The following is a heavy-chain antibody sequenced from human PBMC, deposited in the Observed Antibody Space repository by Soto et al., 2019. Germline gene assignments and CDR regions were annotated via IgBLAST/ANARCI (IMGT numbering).Heavy chain of an antibody. CDR1: GYSFTSYW. J-gene: IGHJ6*02. CDR2: IDPSDSYT. D-gene: IGHD3-10*01. Sequence: PGESLKISCKGSGYSFTSYWISWVRQMPGKGLEWMGRIDPSDSYTNYSPSLQGHVTISADKSISTAYLQWSSLKASDTAMYYCARRGITMVRGHAYYYYYGMDVWGQGTTVTVSS. CDR3: ARRGITMVRGHAYYYYYGMDV. V-gene: IGHV5-10-1*01.